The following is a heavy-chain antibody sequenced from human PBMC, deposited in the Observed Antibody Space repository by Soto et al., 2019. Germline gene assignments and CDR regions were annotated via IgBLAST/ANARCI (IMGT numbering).Heavy chain of an antibody. CDR2: IVPVLRKV. D-gene: IGHD3-16*01. CDR1: GGFGSYA. CDR3: ARDSPGGGYYYGMDV. J-gene: IGHJ6*04. Sequence: QGHLEQAGAEVRKPGTSVRVSCKASGGFGSYASSWVRQAPGQGLEWMGGIVPVLRKVYFAQRFQGRVTFSTDDSTATDYMEMNSLRPEDTAVYYCARDSPGGGYYYGMDVWGKGTTVTVSS. V-gene: IGHV1-69*01.